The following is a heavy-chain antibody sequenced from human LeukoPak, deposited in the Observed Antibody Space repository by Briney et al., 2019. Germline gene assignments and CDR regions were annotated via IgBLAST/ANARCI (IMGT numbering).Heavy chain of an antibody. CDR1: GFTVSSNY. CDR3: ARDVYYGSGSYLY. J-gene: IGHJ4*02. V-gene: IGHV3-53*04. D-gene: IGHD3-10*01. Sequence: PGGSLRLSCAASGFTVSSNYMSWVRQAPGKGLEWVSVIYSGGSTYYADSVKSRFTISRHNSKNTLYLQMNSLRAEDTAVYYCARDVYYGSGSYLYWGQGTLVTVSS. CDR2: IYSGGST.